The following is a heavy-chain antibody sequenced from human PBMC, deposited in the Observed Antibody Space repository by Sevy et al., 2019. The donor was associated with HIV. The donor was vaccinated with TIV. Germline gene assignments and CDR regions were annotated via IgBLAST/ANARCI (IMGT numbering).Heavy chain of an antibody. CDR3: ARDRRGYSYGLYGYYYYGMDV. J-gene: IGHJ6*02. CDR2: IGTAGDT. Sequence: GGSLRLSCAASGFTFSSYDMHWVRQATGKGLEWVSAIGTAGDTYYPGSLKGRFTISGENAKNSLYLQMNSLRAGDTAVYYCARDRRGYSYGLYGYYYYGMDVWGQGTTVTVSS. D-gene: IGHD5-18*01. CDR1: GFTFSSYD. V-gene: IGHV3-13*01.